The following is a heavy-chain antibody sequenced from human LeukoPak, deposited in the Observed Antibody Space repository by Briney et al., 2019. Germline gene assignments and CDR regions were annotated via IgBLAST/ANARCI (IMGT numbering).Heavy chain of an antibody. CDR3: AKSAPVVNDAFDI. Sequence: GGSLRLSCAASGFTFDDYAMHWVRQAPGKGLEWVSLISGDGGSTYYADSVKGRFTISRDNSKNSLYLQMNSLRTEDTALYYYAKSAPVVNDAFDIWGQGTMVTVSS. D-gene: IGHD3-22*01. V-gene: IGHV3-43*02. CDR1: GFTFDDYA. CDR2: ISGDGGST. J-gene: IGHJ3*02.